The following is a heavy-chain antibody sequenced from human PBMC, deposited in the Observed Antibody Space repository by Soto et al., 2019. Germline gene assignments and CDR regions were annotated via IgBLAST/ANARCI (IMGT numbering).Heavy chain of an antibody. CDR2: ISNDGSDT. CDR3: ASPTHCSGGSCYRPFDY. Sequence: GGSLRLSCATSRFAFSDYTMHWVRQAPGKGLEWVAVISNDGSDTYYADSVKGRFTISRDNSKSTMYLQMNSLRGDDTAVYYCASPTHCSGGSCYRPFDYWGQGTLVTVSS. CDR1: RFAFSDYT. D-gene: IGHD2-15*01. J-gene: IGHJ4*02. V-gene: IGHV3-30-3*01.